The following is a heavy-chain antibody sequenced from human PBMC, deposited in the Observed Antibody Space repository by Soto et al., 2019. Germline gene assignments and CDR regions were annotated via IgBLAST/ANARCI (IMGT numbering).Heavy chain of an antibody. CDR1: GGSFSGYY. V-gene: IGHV4-34*01. J-gene: IGHJ6*02. D-gene: IGHD3-16*01. CDR2: INHSGST. Sequence: TSETLSLTCAVYGGSFSGYYWSWIRQPPGKGLEWIGEINHSGSTNYNPSLKSRVTISVDTSKNQFSLKLSSVTAADTAVYYCARGLGGTYYYYGMDVWGQGTTVTVSS. CDR3: ARGLGGTYYYYGMDV.